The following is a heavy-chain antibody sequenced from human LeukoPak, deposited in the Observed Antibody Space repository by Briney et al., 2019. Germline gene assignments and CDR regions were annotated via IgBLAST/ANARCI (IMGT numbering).Heavy chain of an antibody. V-gene: IGHV1-69*13. D-gene: IGHD6-13*01. CDR3: ARQYSSSWDFDY. J-gene: IGHJ4*02. CDR2: IIPIFGTA. CDR1: GYTLTELS. Sequence: GASVKVSCKVSGYTLTELSMHWVRQAPGQGLEWMGGIIPIFGTANYAQKFQGRVTITADESTSTAYMELSSLRSEDTAVYYCARQYSSSWDFDYWGQGTLVTVSS.